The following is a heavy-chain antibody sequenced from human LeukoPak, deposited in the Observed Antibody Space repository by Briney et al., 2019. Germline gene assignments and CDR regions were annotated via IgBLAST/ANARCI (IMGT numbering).Heavy chain of an antibody. J-gene: IGHJ4*02. D-gene: IGHD6-19*01. V-gene: IGHV3-13*01. Sequence: GGSLRLSCAASGFTFIDYDMHWVRHVVGKGLEWVSAIGIRGDTHYSGSVKGRFTISRENAESSLYLQMNSLRAEDTAVYYCARGGIQVSGIDEFDYWGQGTLVTVSS. CDR2: IGIRGDT. CDR1: GFTFIDYD. CDR3: ARGGIQVSGIDEFDY.